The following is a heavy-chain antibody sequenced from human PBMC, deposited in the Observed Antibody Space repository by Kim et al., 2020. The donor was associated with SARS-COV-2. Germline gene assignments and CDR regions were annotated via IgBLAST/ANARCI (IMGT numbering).Heavy chain of an antibody. J-gene: IGHJ5*02. Sequence: SRFTISVDTSKNQFSLKLSSVTAADTAVYYCARVDTMVRGVIITLDWFDPWGQGTLVTVSS. D-gene: IGHD3-10*01. CDR3: ARVDTMVRGVIITLDWFDP. V-gene: IGHV4-34*01.